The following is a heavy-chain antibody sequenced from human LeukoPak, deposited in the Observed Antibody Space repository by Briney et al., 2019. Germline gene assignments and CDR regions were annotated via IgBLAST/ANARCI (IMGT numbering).Heavy chain of an antibody. CDR3: ATSGGVIGFDY. J-gene: IGHJ4*02. V-gene: IGHV3-30*03. CDR1: GFTFTSYG. Sequence: GGSLRLSCAASGFTFTSYGMHWVRQAPGKGLEWVAVISYDGSNKYYADSVKGRFTISRGNSKNTLYLQMNSLSAEDTAVYYCATSGGVIGFDYWGQGTLVTVSS. CDR2: ISYDGSNK. D-gene: IGHD3-16*02.